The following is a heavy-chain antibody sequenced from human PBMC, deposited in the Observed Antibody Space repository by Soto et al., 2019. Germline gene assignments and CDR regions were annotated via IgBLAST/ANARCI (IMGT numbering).Heavy chain of an antibody. D-gene: IGHD2-2*01. J-gene: IGHJ4*02. CDR1: GGTFGSYA. V-gene: IGHV1-69*01. CDR3: ATALGCRSTSCTLDY. CDR2: IIPVSGAA. Sequence: QMQLVQSGAEVKKPGSSVKVSFKASGGTFGSYAFSWVRQAPGQGLEWMGGIIPVSGAAHYAQKFQGRVTITADESTSTAYMELSSQSSQDTAVYYCATALGCRSTSCTLDYWGQGTRVIVSS.